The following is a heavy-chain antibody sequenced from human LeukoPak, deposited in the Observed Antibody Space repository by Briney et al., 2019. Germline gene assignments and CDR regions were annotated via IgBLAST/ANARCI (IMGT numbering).Heavy chain of an antibody. V-gene: IGHV4-34*01. J-gene: IGHJ3*02. Sequence: PSETLSLTCAVYGGSFSGYYWSWIRQPPGKGLEWIGETNHSGSTNYNPSLKSRVTISVDTSKNQFSLKLSSVTAADTAVYYCGYSGSWEDAFDIWGQGTMVTVSS. CDR2: TNHSGST. D-gene: IGHD6-13*01. CDR1: GGSFSGYY. CDR3: GYSGSWEDAFDI.